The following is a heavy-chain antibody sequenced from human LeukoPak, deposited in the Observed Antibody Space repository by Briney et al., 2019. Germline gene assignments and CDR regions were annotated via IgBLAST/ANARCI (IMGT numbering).Heavy chain of an antibody. D-gene: IGHD3-22*01. Sequence: SGTLSLTCTVSGASISMYHWSWIRQTPGKGLEWIGYINHSGSTNYNAPLKSRVSISVDTSRNQFSLTVNSVTAADTAVYFCARDARYYESSSYTFSYFDYWGQGILVTVSS. J-gene: IGHJ4*02. CDR2: INHSGST. CDR3: ARDARYYESSSYTFSYFDY. CDR1: GASISMYH. V-gene: IGHV4-59*01.